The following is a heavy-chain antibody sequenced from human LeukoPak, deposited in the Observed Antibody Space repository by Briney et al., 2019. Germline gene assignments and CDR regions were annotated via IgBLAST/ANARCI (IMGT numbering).Heavy chain of an antibody. J-gene: IGHJ4*02. CDR2: IDPSDSYT. D-gene: IGHD3-22*01. CDR3: ARKSEVITPFDY. CDR1: GYSFNSYW. Sequence: GESLKISCKGSGYSFNSYWISWVRQVPGKGLELMGRIDPSDSYTNYSPSFQGHVTISADKSISTAYLHWSSLKASDTAMYYCARKSEVITPFDYWGQGSLVTVSS. V-gene: IGHV5-10-1*01.